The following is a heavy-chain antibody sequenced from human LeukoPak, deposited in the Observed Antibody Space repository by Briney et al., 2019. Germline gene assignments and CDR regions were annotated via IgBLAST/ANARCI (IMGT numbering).Heavy chain of an antibody. CDR3: TTGTWIQLWLADF. V-gene: IGHV3-15*01. D-gene: IGHD5-18*01. J-gene: IGHJ4*02. CDR1: GLTFSNAW. Sequence: PGGSLRLSCAASGLTFSNAWMSCVRQAPGNGLEWVGHIKSKTDGGTTDYAAPVKGRFTISRDDPKNTLYLQMNSLKIEDTAVYYCTTGTWIQLWLADFWGQGTLVTVSS. CDR2: IKSKTDGGTT.